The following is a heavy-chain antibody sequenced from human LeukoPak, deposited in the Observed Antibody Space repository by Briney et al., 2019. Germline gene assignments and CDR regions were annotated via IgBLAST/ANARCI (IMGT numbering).Heavy chain of an antibody. CDR1: GFTSSTYS. CDR3: ASQDYDILTGYYFDY. D-gene: IGHD3-9*01. J-gene: IGHJ4*02. V-gene: IGHV3-21*01. Sequence: PGGSLRLSCAASGFTSSTYSMNWVRQAPGKGLEWVSSISSSSRYIYNADSVKGRFTISRDNAKNSLYLQMNSLRAEDTAVYYCASQDYDILTGYYFDYWGQGTLVTVSS. CDR2: ISSSSRYI.